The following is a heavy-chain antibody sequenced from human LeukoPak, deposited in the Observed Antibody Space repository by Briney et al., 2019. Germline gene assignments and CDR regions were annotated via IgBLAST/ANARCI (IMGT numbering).Heavy chain of an antibody. D-gene: IGHD6-13*01. J-gene: IGHJ4*02. CDR2: IKQDGSEK. CDR1: GFTFSSYW. V-gene: IGHV3-7*01. Sequence: GGSLRLSCAASGFTFSSYWTSWVRQAPGKGLEWVANIKQDGSEKYYVDSVKGRFTISRDNAKNSLYLQMNSLRAEDTAVYYCAREDIAAAGTLDYWGQGTLVTVSS. CDR3: AREDIAAAGTLDY.